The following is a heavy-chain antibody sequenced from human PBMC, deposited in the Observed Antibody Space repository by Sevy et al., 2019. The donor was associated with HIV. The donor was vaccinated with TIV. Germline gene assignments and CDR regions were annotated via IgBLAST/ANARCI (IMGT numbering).Heavy chain of an antibody. V-gene: IGHV4-61*02. Sequence: SETVSLTCTVSGDSINNGNHWWSWVRQPAGKGLEWIGRIYRSGRSIMYNPSLERRVTISVDTSKNQFSLKVTSVIAADTAIYYCARDGIRRDYWHGLDVWGQGTTVTVSS. CDR2: IYRSGRS. D-gene: IGHD2-8*02. J-gene: IGHJ6*02. CDR3: ARDGIRRDYWHGLDV. CDR1: GDSINNGNHW.